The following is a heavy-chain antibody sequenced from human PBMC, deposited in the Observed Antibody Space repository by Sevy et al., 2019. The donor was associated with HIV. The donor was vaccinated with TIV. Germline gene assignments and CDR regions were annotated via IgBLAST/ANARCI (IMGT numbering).Heavy chain of an antibody. Sequence: SGPTLVKPTQTLTLTCTFSGFSLSTSGVGVGWIRQPPGKALEWLALIYWNDDKRYSPSLKSRFTITKDTSKNQVVLTMTNMDPVETATYYCAHAGYSSGWYYFDYWGQGTLVTVSS. CDR3: AHAGYSSGWYYFDY. CDR2: IYWNDDK. V-gene: IGHV2-5*01. J-gene: IGHJ4*02. D-gene: IGHD6-19*01. CDR1: GFSLSTSGVG.